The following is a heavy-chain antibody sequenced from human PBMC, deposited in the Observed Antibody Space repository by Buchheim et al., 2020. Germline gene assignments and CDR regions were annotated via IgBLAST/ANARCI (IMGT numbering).Heavy chain of an antibody. J-gene: IGHJ5*02. V-gene: IGHV4-59*01. Sequence: QVQLQESGPGLVKPSETLSLTCTFSICSISSYHWTWIRQPPGKGLEWIGYIDYTGSSNYNPSLKSRVTISVDTSKNQFSLQLKSVTAADTAVYYCAGGSNNQHSYGFPAENWFDPWGQGAL. D-gene: IGHD5-18*01. CDR3: AGGSNNQHSYGFPAENWFDP. CDR2: IDYTGSS. CDR1: ICSISSYH.